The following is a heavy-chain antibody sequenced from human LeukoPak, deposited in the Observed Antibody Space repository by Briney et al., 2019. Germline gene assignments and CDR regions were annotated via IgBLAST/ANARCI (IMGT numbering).Heavy chain of an antibody. D-gene: IGHD6-13*01. CDR1: GFTFSSYA. V-gene: IGHV3-23*01. Sequence: HPGGSLRLSCAASGFTFSSYAMSWVRQAPGKGLEWVSAISGSGGSTYYADSVKGRFTISRDNSKNTLYLQMNSLRAEDTAVYYCARAAAGTGYYFDYWGQGTLVTVSS. CDR2: ISGSGGST. CDR3: ARAAAGTGYYFDY. J-gene: IGHJ4*02.